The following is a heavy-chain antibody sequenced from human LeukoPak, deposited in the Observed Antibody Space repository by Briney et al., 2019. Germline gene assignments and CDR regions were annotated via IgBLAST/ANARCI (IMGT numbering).Heavy chain of an antibody. J-gene: IGHJ5*02. D-gene: IGHD3-3*01. CDR2: IYYSGST. V-gene: IGHV4-59*01. CDR3: ARYYDFWSGSPNWFDP. CDR1: VGSISSYY. Sequence: SETLSLTCKVSVSVGSISSYYWSWIRQPPGKGLEWIGYIYYSGSTNYNPSLKSRVTISVDTSKNQFSLKLSSVTAADTAVYYCARYYDFWSGSPNWFDPWGQGTLVTVSS.